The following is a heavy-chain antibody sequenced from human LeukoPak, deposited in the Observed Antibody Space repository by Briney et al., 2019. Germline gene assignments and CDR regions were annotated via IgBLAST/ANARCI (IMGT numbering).Heavy chain of an antibody. CDR1: GHSFSRYG. CDR3: ARYDYGFDP. CDR2: ISTYNGNT. J-gene: IGHJ5*02. Sequence: GASVKVSFMASGHSFSRYGISGVRQAPGQGLEWMGWISTYNGNTNYAQKFQGRVTMTTDTSTNTAYMELSSLRSEDTAVYYCARYDYGFDPWGQGTLVTVSS. D-gene: IGHD3-16*01. V-gene: IGHV1-18*01.